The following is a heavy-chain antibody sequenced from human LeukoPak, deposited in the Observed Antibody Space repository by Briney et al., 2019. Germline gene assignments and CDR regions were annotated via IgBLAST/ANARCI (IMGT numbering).Heavy chain of an antibody. CDR1: GFTFSNYW. CDR2: IDSDGKST. V-gene: IGHV3-74*01. CDR3: VRDKEVVTGIGWFDP. Sequence: GGSLRLSCAASGFTFSNYWMHWVRQAPGKGLVWVSRIDSDGKSTNYADSVKGRFTISRDNAKNTLYLQMNSLRVEDTAVYYCVRDKEVVTGIGWFDPWGQETLVTVSS. J-gene: IGHJ5*02. D-gene: IGHD2-21*02.